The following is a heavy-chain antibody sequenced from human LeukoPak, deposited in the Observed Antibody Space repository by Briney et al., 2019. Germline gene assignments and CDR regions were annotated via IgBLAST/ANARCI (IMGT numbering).Heavy chain of an antibody. D-gene: IGHD5-18*01. J-gene: IGHJ4*02. CDR1: GGSFSGYY. V-gene: IGHV4-34*01. CDR2: INHSGST. CDR3: ARTLRGYSYGGAFDY. Sequence: RTSETLSLTCAVYGGSFSGYYWSWIRQPPGKGLEWIGEINHSGSTNYNPSLKSRVTISVDTSKNQFSPKLSSVTAADTAVYYCARTLRGYSYGGAFDYWGQGTLVTVSS.